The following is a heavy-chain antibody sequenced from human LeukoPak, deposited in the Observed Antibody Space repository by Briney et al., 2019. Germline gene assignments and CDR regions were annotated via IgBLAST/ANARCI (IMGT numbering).Heavy chain of an antibody. CDR3: AKDFEGTSMVYWGSPFDY. CDR2: ISGNGGGT. V-gene: IGHV3-23*01. CDR1: GFTFSSYA. J-gene: IGHJ4*02. Sequence: PGGSLRLSCAASGFTFSSYAMSCVRQAPGKGLEWVSAISGNGGGTYYADSVKGRFTISRDNSKNTMYLQMNSLRAEDTAVYYCAKDFEGTSMVYWGSPFDYWGQGTLVTVSS. D-gene: IGHD5-18*01.